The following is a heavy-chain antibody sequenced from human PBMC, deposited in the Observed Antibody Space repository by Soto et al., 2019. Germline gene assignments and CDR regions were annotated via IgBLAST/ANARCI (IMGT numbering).Heavy chain of an antibody. CDR1: GYNFATYW. D-gene: IGHD6-6*01. V-gene: IGHV5-10-1*03. CDR2: IDPSDSYT. J-gene: IGHJ5*02. Sequence: EVQLVQSGAEVKKAGESLRISCKGSGYNFATYWITWVRQMPGKGLEWMGKIDPSDSYTNYSPSFQGHVTISVDKSTTTAYLQWSSLKVSDTAIYYCARLYASSSPRLDPWGQGTLVTVSS. CDR3: ARLYASSSPRLDP.